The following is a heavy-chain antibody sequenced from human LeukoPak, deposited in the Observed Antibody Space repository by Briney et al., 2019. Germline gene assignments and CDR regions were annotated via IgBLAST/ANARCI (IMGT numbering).Heavy chain of an antibody. Sequence: SETLSLTCTVSGGSISSYYGSWIRQPPGKGLEWIGYIYYSGSTNYNPSLKSRVTISVDTSKNQFSLKLSSVTAADAAVYYCARSPRGAKDTAMAAIDYWGQGTLVTVSS. CDR2: IYYSGST. J-gene: IGHJ4*02. CDR3: ARSPRGAKDTAMAAIDY. CDR1: GGSISSYY. D-gene: IGHD5-18*01. V-gene: IGHV4-59*08.